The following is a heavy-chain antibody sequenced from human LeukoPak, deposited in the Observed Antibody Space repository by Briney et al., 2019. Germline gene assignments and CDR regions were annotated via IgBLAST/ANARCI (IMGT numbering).Heavy chain of an antibody. CDR3: AVAYYYDSSYFQH. CDR2: IIPILGIA. Sequence: SVKVSCKASGGTFTSYAISWVRQAPGQGLEWMGRIIPILGIANYAQKFQGRVTITTDKSTSTAYMELSSLRSEDTAVYYCAVAYYYDSSYFQHWGQGTLVTVSS. J-gene: IGHJ1*01. CDR1: GGTFTSYA. D-gene: IGHD3-22*01. V-gene: IGHV1-69*04.